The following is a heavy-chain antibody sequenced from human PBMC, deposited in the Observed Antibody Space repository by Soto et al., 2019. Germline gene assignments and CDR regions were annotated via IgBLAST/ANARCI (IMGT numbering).Heavy chain of an antibody. D-gene: IGHD6-19*01. J-gene: IGHJ4*02. Sequence: PSETLSLTCAVSGGSISSGGYSWSWIRQPPGKGLEWIGYIYHSGSTYYNPSLKSRVTISVDRSKNQFSLKLSSVTAADSAVYFCATLAVADRVLTKKPRQFDYWGQGTLVTVSS. CDR1: GGSISSGGYS. CDR2: IYHSGST. V-gene: IGHV4-30-2*01. CDR3: ATLAVADRVLTKKPRQFDY.